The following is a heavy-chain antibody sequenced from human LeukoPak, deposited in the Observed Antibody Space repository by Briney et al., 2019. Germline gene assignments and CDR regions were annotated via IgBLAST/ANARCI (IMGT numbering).Heavy chain of an antibody. Sequence: SETLSLTCAVYGGSFSGYYWSWIRQPPGKGLEWIGEINHSGSTNYNPSLKSRVTISVDTSKNQFSLKLSSVTAADTAVYYCARALDDKNSGGWQFGSLFDYWGQGTLVTVSS. D-gene: IGHD1-26*01. J-gene: IGHJ4*02. CDR1: GGSFSGYY. CDR2: INHSGST. CDR3: ARALDDKNSGGWQFGSLFDY. V-gene: IGHV4-34*01.